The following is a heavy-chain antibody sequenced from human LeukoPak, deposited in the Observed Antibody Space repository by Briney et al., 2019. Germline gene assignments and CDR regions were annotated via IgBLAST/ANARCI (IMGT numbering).Heavy chain of an antibody. V-gene: IGHV3-30*18. D-gene: IGHD3-22*01. CDR1: GFTFSSYG. J-gene: IGHJ6*02. Sequence: GGSLRLSCAASGFTFSSYGMHWVRRAPGKGLEWVAVISYDGSNKYYADSVKGRFTISRDNSKNTLYLQMNGLRAEDTAVYYCAKDGYYYDSSGYNYYYGMDVWGQGTTVTVSS. CDR3: AKDGYYYDSSGYNYYYGMDV. CDR2: ISYDGSNK.